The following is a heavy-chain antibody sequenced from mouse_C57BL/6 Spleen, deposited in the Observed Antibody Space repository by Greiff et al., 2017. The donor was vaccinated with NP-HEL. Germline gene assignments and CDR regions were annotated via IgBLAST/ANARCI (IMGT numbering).Heavy chain of an antibody. CDR2: IYPGNSDT. CDR1: GYTFTSYW. D-gene: IGHD1-1*01. Sequence: EVQLQQSGTVLARPGASVKMSCKTSGYTFTSYWMHWVKQRPGQGLEWIGAIYPGNSDTSYNQKFKGKAKLTAVTSASTAYMELSSLTNEDSAVYYWTLITTVVAPYWYFDVWGTGTTVTVSS. CDR3: TLITTVVAPYWYFDV. V-gene: IGHV1-5*01. J-gene: IGHJ1*03.